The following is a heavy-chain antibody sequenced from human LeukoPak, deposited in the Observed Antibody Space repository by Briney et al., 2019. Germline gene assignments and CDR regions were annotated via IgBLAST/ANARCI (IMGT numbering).Heavy chain of an antibody. CDR1: GFTFSSYA. Sequence: GGSLRLSCRASGFTFSSYAMTWVRQAAGKGLEWVSVIKTDGTTDYADSVKGRLSISRDNSNNTLYLQMNSLRAEDTAVYYCAKDRGFWSGYLFHYWGQGTLVTVSS. CDR3: AKDRGFWSGYLFHY. J-gene: IGHJ4*02. D-gene: IGHD3-3*01. CDR2: IKTDGTT. V-gene: IGHV3-23*01.